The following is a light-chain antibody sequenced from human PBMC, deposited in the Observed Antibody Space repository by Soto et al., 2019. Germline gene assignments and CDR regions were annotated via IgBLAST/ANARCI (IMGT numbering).Light chain of an antibody. CDR1: QSVSNNF. CDR3: QHYVNSPLT. V-gene: IGKV3-20*01. J-gene: IGKJ4*01. CDR2: AAS. Sequence: EIVLTQSPGTLSLSPGERATLSCRASQSVSNNFLAWYQQKPGQAPRLLIFAASSRATGIPDRFSGSGSGTDFTLTISRLEPEDFAVYYCQHYVNSPLTFCGGIRVEI.